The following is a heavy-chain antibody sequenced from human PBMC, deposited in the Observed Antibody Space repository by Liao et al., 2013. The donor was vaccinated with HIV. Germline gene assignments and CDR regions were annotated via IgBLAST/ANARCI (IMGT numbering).Heavy chain of an antibody. Sequence: QVQLQESGPGLVKPSETLSLTCTVSGGSISNSNYQWGWIRQPPGKGLEWIGDINHSGRTSYNPSLKSRVTISVDTSKNQFSLKLNSVTAADTAVYYCARAVGVEEGTRDFFDSWGQGTLVTVSS. CDR2: INHSGRT. CDR3: ARAVGVEEGTRDFFDS. J-gene: IGHJ4*02. CDR1: GGSISNSNYQ. V-gene: IGHV4-39*07. D-gene: IGHD3-3*01.